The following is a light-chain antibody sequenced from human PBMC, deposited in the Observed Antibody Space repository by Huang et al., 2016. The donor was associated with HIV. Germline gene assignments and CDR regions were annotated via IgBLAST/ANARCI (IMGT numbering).Light chain of an antibody. J-gene: IGKJ1*01. Sequence: EIVLTQSPGTLSLSPGERATLSCRASQSISSNYLAWYQQKPGQAPRLLIHGASNRATGIPDRFSGSGSGTDFTLTISRLEPEDFAVYYCQQYGSSPPWTFGQGTKVEIK. CDR1: QSISSNY. V-gene: IGKV3-20*01. CDR3: QQYGSSPPWT. CDR2: GAS.